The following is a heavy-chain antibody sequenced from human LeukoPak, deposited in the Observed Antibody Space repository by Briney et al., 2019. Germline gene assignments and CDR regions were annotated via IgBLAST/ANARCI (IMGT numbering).Heavy chain of an antibody. CDR3: AKVRVGDFSGWYSNDH. CDR2: IFPSGGEI. V-gene: IGHV3-23*01. J-gene: IGHJ4*02. CDR1: GFTFSTFA. Sequence: GGSLRLSCAASGFTFSTFAMIWVRQPPGKGLEWVSSIFPSGGEIHYADSVRGRFTISRDNSKSTLSLQMNSLRAEDTALYYCAKVRVGDFSGWYSNDHWGQGTPVTVSS. D-gene: IGHD6-19*01.